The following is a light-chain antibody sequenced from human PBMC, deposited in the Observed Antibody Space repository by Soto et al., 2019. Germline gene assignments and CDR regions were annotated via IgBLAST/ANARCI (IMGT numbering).Light chain of an antibody. CDR1: QDISNS. CDR3: QQYDNLPLT. Sequence: DIQMTQSPSSLSASVGDRVTITCQASQDISNSLNWYQLKAGSAPKLLMYDAAKLEIGVPSRFSGSGSGKDFTFTISSLQPEDFATYYCQQYDNLPLTFGGGTKVEIK. CDR2: DAA. V-gene: IGKV1-33*01. J-gene: IGKJ4*01.